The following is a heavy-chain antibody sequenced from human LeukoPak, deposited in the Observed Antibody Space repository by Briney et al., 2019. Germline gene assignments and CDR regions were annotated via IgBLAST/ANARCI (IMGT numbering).Heavy chain of an antibody. CDR3: ATDLRGTMVRGVLVDV. V-gene: IGHV1-24*01. CDR1: GDSLTEFS. D-gene: IGHD3-10*01. CDR2: FNPEDGST. Sequence: ASVTVSCKVSGDSLTEFSMHWGRQAPGKGGEGRGGFNPEDGSTIFAQRFQGRLTLTEDSSTDTAYMELSSLKSEDTAVYYCATDLRGTMVRGVLVDVWGKGTPVTVSS. J-gene: IGHJ6*04.